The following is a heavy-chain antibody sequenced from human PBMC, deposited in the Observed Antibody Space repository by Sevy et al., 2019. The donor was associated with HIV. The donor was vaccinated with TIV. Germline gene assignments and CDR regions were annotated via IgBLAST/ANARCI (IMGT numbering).Heavy chain of an antibody. V-gene: IGHV4-59*01. CDR1: GDSISSYF. Sequence: SETLSLTCNVSGDSISSYFWSWFRQPPGKGLDWIGYLYYSGSIEYNPSLRSRVTISVDTSKKHFSMKLRSVTAADMAMYYCARDSAVVPRALVYWGQGTLVTVSS. J-gene: IGHJ4*02. CDR2: LYYSGSI. D-gene: IGHD2-21*01. CDR3: ARDSAVVPRALVY.